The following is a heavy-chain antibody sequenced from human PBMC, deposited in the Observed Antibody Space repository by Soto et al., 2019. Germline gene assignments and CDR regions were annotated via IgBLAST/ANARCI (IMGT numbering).Heavy chain of an antibody. V-gene: IGHV1-69*13. D-gene: IGHD3-10*01. J-gene: IGHJ6*02. CDR1: GGTFSSYA. CDR3: ARVGITMVRTDYYYYGMDV. Sequence: GASVKVSCKASGGTFSSYAISCVRQAPGQGLEWMGGIIPIFGTANYAQKFQGRVTITADESTSTAYMELSSLRSEGTAVYYCARVGITMVRTDYYYYGMDVWGQGTTVTVSS. CDR2: IIPIFGTA.